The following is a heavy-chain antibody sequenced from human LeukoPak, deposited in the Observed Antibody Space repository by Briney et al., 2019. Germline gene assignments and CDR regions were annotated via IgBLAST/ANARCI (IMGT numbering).Heavy chain of an antibody. J-gene: IGHJ6*03. D-gene: IGHD4-17*01. CDR3: ARGRDYGDYLGYYYYYMDV. CDR2: MNPNSGNT. CDR1: GYTFTSYD. Sequence: ASVKVSCKASGYTFTSYDINWVRQATGQGLEWMGWMNPNSGNTGYAQKSQGRVTITRNTSISTAYMELSSLRSEDTAVYYCARGRDYGDYLGYYYYYMDVWGKGTTVTVSS. V-gene: IGHV1-8*03.